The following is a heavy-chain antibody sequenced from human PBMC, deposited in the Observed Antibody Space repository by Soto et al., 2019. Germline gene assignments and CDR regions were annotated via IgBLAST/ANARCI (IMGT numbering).Heavy chain of an antibody. D-gene: IGHD3-10*01. Sequence: APLKAAWRASGYDFTSYGMSWVRQTNGQGIEWMGWISGYSGNTNYAQRFQGRVTMNTDTSTSTAYMELRSLRSDDTAVYYCARPRRPYYYGSGSYVDYGMDFWGQWTTVTVSS. CDR2: ISGYSGNT. CDR1: GYDFTSYG. V-gene: IGHV1-18*01. J-gene: IGHJ6*02. CDR3: ARPRRPYYYGSGSYVDYGMDF.